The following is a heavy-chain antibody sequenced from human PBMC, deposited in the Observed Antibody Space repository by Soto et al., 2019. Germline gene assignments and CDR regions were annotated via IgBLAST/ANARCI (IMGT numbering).Heavy chain of an antibody. Sequence: ASVKVSCKASGYSFTSYVIYWVRQAPGQRLEWMGWINDGNGNTKSSQKFQARVTITSDTSASTAYMELSSLRSEDTAVYFCARGVENIVVVLDVFGYYGMDVWGQGTTVTVSS. J-gene: IGHJ6*02. D-gene: IGHD2-2*01. CDR3: ARGVENIVVVLDVFGYYGMDV. CDR1: GYSFTSYV. CDR2: INDGNGNT. V-gene: IGHV1-3*01.